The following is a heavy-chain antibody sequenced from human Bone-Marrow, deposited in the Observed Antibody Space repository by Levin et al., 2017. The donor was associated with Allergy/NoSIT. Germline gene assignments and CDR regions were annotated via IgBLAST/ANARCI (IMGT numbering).Heavy chain of an antibody. CDR1: GYTFTRYY. J-gene: IGHJ3*01. CDR2: IDPRIGST. Sequence: GESLKISCKASGYTFTRYYVHWVRQAPGQRPEWMGVIDPRIGSTTYAQRSQGRVTMTRDTSTSTVYMELSSLRSDDTAVYYCVKFSGGSPPAAFDVWGQGTSVTVSS. D-gene: IGHD2-15*01. CDR3: VKFSGGSPPAAFDV. V-gene: IGHV1-46*03.